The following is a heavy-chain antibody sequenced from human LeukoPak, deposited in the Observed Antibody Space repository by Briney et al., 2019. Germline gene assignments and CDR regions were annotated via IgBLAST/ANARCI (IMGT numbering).Heavy chain of an antibody. CDR3: AREYYDSSGYYYVVGYFDY. V-gene: IGHV4-30-4*01. D-gene: IGHD3-22*01. Sequence: ASETLSLTCTVSGGSISSGDYYWSWIRQPPGKGLEWIGYIYYSGSTYYNPSLKSRVTISVDTSKNLFSLKLSSVTAADTAVYYCAREYYDSSGYYYVVGYFDYWGQGTLVTVSS. J-gene: IGHJ4*02. CDR1: GGSISSGDYY. CDR2: IYYSGST.